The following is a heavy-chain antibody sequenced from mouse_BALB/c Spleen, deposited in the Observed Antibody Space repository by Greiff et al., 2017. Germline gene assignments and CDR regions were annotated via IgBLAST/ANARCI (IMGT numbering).Heavy chain of an antibody. Sequence: EVNLVESGGGLVKPGGSLKLSCAASGFTFSSYAMSWVRQTPEKRLEWVASISSGGSTYYPDSVKGRFTISRDNARNILYLQMSSLRSEDTAMYYCARGAYDMSSCAHRGEESLVTVSA. V-gene: IGHV5-6-5*01. CDR2: ISSGGST. CDR1: GFTFSSYA. CDR3: ARGAYDMSSCAH. J-gene: IGHJ3*01. D-gene: IGHD2-3*01.